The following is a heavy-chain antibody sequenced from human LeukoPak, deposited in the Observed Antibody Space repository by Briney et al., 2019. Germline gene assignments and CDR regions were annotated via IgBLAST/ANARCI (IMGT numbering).Heavy chain of an antibody. CDR1: GFTFSSYA. CDR2: ISDRGGSS. Sequence: GGSLRLSCAASGFTFSSYAMSWVRQAPGKGLEWVSVISDRGGSSYYADSVKGRFTISRDNAKNSLYLQMNSLRAEDTAVYYCARDGAQEGYWGQGTLVTVSS. CDR3: ARDGAQEGY. J-gene: IGHJ4*02. V-gene: IGHV3-23*01. D-gene: IGHD3-16*01.